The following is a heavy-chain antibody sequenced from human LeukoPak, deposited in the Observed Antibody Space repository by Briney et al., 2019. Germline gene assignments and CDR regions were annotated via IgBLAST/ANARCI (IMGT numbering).Heavy chain of an antibody. CDR2: IHDDGRT. CDR1: GGSMSDSIT. Sequence: KPSETLSLTCSVSGGSMSDSITWGWVRQPPGKGLEWLANIHDDGRTAPNPSLRSRLTISQDRSKNQFSLKVSSVTAADTAFYYCAKVLTAAGLDLWGQGILVTVSP. CDR3: AKVLTAAGLDL. D-gene: IGHD6-25*01. V-gene: IGHV4/OR15-8*01. J-gene: IGHJ5*02.